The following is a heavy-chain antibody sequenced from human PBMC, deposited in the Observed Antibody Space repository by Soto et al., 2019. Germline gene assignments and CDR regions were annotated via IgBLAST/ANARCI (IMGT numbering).Heavy chain of an antibody. CDR3: AKDLEGYCSSTSCYTYFGLDV. V-gene: IGHV3-30*18. J-gene: IGHJ6*02. Sequence: RPGGSLRLSCAASGFTFSSYVMHWVRQAPGKGLEWVAVISYDGSNKYYADSVKGRFTISRDNSKHTLFLQMNSLRPEDTAVYYCAKDLEGYCSSTSCYTYFGLDVWGQGTTVTVSS. CDR2: ISYDGSNK. D-gene: IGHD2-2*01. CDR1: GFTFSSYV.